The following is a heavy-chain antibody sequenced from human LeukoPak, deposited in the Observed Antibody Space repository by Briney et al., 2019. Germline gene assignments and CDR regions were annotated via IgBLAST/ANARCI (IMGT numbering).Heavy chain of an antibody. V-gene: IGHV1-8*03. CDR2: MNPKSQNT. Sequence: GASVKISCKASGYTFTNYDVNWVRQATGQGLEWMGWMNPKSQNTGYAQKFQGRVTITTNPSISTAYIELSSLRSEDTAVYYCARGLKGNYYSGSGTYRWFAPWGQGTLVTVSS. CDR1: GYTFTNYD. D-gene: IGHD3-10*01. J-gene: IGHJ5*02. CDR3: ARGLKGNYYSGSGTYRWFAP.